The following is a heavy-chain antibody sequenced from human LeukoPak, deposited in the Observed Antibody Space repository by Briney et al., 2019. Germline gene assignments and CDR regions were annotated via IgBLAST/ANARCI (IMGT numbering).Heavy chain of an antibody. D-gene: IGHD3/OR15-3a*01. J-gene: IGHJ5*02. CDR3: ATLRFGLNWFDP. CDR2: ISAYNGNT. V-gene: IGHV1-18*01. CDR1: GYTFTSYG. Sequence: ASVKVSCKASGYTFTSYGISWLRQAPGQGLECMGWISAYNGNTNYAQKLQGRVTMTTDTSTSTAYMELRSLRSDDTAVYYCATLRFGLNWFDPWGQGTLVTVSS.